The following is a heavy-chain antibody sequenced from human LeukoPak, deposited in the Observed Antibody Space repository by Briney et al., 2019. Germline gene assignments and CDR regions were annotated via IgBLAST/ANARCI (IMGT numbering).Heavy chain of an antibody. J-gene: IGHJ4*02. CDR3: ARDRIDLRYCSSTSCYRDFDY. D-gene: IGHD2-2*02. CDR2: ISSSSYI. CDR1: GFTFSSYS. V-gene: IGHV3-21*01. Sequence: GGSLRLSCAASGFTFSSYSMNWVRQAPGKGLEWVSSISSSSYIYYADSVKGRFTISRDNAKNSLYLQMNSLRAEDTAVYYCARDRIDLRYCSSTSCYRDFDYWGQGTLVTVSS.